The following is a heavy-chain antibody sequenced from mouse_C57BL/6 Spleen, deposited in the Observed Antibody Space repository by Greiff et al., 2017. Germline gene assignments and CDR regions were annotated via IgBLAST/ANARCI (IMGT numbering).Heavy chain of an antibody. J-gene: IGHJ1*03. CDR1: GYSITSGYY. V-gene: IGHV3-6*01. Sequence: EVKVEESGPGLVKPSQSLSLTCSVTGYSITSGYYWNWIRQFPGNKLEWMGYISYDGSNNYNPSLKNRISITRDTSKNQFFLKLNSVTTEDTATYYCTDWYFDVWGTGTTVTVSS. CDR2: ISYDGSN. CDR3: TDWYFDV.